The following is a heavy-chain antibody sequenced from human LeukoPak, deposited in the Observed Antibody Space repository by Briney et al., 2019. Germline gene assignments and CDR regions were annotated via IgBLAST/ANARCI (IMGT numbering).Heavy chain of an antibody. CDR1: GFTFSGSA. CDR3: TTTYYYGSGSYYPFDY. D-gene: IGHD3-10*01. J-gene: IGHJ4*02. CDR2: IRSKANSYAT. V-gene: IGHV3-73*01. Sequence: GGSLRLSCAASGFTFSGSAMHWVRQASGKGLEWVGRIRSKANSYATAYAASVKGRFTISRDDSKNTAYLQMNSLKTEDTAVYYCTTTYYYGSGSYYPFDYWGQGTLVTVSS.